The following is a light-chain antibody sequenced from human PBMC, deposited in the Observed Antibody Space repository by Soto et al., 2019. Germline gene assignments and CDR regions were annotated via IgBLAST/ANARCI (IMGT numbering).Light chain of an antibody. Sequence: QSVLTQPPSVSGAPGQRVTISCTGSSSNIGAGYDVHWYQQLPGTAPKLLIYGNSNRPSGVPDRFSGSKSGTSASLAITGLQAEYEAEDYCQSYDSRLSAYVVFGGWTKLTVL. CDR3: QSYDSRLSAYVV. CDR1: SSNIGAGYD. V-gene: IGLV1-40*01. CDR2: GNS. J-gene: IGLJ2*01.